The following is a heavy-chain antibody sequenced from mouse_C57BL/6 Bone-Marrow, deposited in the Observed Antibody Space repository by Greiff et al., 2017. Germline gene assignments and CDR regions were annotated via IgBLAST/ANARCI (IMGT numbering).Heavy chain of an antibody. CDR2: IHPNSGST. J-gene: IGHJ4*01. D-gene: IGHD2-1*01. Sequence: QVQLQQPGAELVKPGDSVKLSCKASGYTFTSYWMHWVKQRPGQGLEWIGMIHPNSGSTNYNEKFKSKATLTVDKSSSTAYMQLSSLTSEDSAVYYCARFLYGNYSYYAMDYWGQGTSVTVSS. CDR3: ARFLYGNYSYYAMDY. CDR1: GYTFTSYW. V-gene: IGHV1-64*01.